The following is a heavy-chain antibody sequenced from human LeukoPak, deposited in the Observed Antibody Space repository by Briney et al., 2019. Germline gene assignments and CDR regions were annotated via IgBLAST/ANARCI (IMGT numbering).Heavy chain of an antibody. Sequence: ASVKVSCKASGYSFTGYYMHWVRQAPGQGLEWMGWINPNSGDTKYAQKFQGRVTMTRDTSISTAYMELSRLRSDDTAVYYCARDPNWNGVIIDYWGQGTLVTVSS. CDR1: GYSFTGYY. V-gene: IGHV1-2*02. CDR3: ARDPNWNGVIIDY. D-gene: IGHD1-1*01. J-gene: IGHJ4*02. CDR2: INPNSGDT.